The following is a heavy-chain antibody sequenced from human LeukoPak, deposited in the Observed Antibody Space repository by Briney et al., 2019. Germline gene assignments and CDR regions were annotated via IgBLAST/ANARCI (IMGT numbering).Heavy chain of an antibody. Sequence: SCKASGYTFTNYYIHWVRQAPGKGLEWVAVISYDGSNKYYADSVKGRYTISRDNSKNTLYLQMNSLRAEDTAVYYCARDRTYYYDSSGYYGFDYWGQGTLVTVSS. CDR1: GYTFTNYY. D-gene: IGHD3-22*01. V-gene: IGHV3-30-3*01. J-gene: IGHJ4*02. CDR2: ISYDGSNK. CDR3: ARDRTYYYDSSGYYGFDY.